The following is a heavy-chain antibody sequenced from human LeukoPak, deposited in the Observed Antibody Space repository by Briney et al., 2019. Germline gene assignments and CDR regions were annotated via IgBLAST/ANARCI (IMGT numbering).Heavy chain of an antibody. V-gene: IGHV3-30*02. CDR3: ARNPSSSLEF. Sequence: GGSLRLSCAASGFIFSTYGMYWVRQAPGKGPEWVAFIRHDGSIKNYADSVKGRSTISRDNSKNTLYLQMNSLRAEDTAVYYCARNPSSSLEFWGQGTLVTVSS. J-gene: IGHJ4*02. D-gene: IGHD1-1*01. CDR2: IRHDGSIK. CDR1: GFIFSTYG.